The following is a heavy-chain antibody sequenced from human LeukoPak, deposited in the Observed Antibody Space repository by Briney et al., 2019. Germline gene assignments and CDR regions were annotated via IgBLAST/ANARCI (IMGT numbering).Heavy chain of an antibody. CDR3: ANHPPAYCSSTSCYAPN. Sequence: DPGGSLRLSCAASGFTFSSYAMSWVRQAPGKGLEWVSDISGSGGSTYYADSVKGRFTISRDNYKNTLYLQMDSLRAEDTAVYYCANHPPAYCSSTSCYAPNWGQGTLVTVSS. CDR1: GFTFSSYA. D-gene: IGHD2-2*01. V-gene: IGHV3-23*01. CDR2: ISGSGGST. J-gene: IGHJ4*02.